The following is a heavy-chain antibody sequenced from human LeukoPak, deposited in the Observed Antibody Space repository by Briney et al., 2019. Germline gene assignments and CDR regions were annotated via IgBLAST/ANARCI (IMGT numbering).Heavy chain of an antibody. J-gene: IGHJ4*02. CDR3: ARAKVVVEVAARPSRVSYFDY. D-gene: IGHD2-15*01. CDR2: INAGNGNT. CDR1: GYTFTSYA. Sequence: GASVKVSCKASGYTFTSYAMHWVRQAPGQRLEWMGWINAGNGNTKYSQKFQGRVTITRDTSASTAYMELSSLRSEDTAVYYCARAKVVVEVAARPSRVSYFDYWGQGTLVTVSS. V-gene: IGHV1-3*01.